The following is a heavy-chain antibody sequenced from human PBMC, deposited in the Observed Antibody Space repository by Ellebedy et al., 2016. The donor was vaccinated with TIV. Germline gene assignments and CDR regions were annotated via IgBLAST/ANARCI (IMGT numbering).Heavy chain of an antibody. V-gene: IGHV3-13*01. D-gene: IGHD6-13*01. J-gene: IGHJ4*02. CDR2: IGTAGDT. Sequence: GESLKISXAASGFTFSSYDMHWVRQATGKGLEWVSAIGTAGDTYYPGSVKGRFTISRENAKNSLYLQMNSLRAGDTAVYYCAKDRVAAAFDYWGQGTLVTVSS. CDR3: AKDRVAAAFDY. CDR1: GFTFSSYD.